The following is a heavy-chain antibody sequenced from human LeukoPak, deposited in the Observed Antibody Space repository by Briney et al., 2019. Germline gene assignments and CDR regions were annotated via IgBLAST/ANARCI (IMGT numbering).Heavy chain of an antibody. CDR2: VKKDAREK. CDR3: ARDQDPSYSSGWYAPGAFDY. D-gene: IGHD6-19*01. Sequence: GGSLRLSCAASVFTFSNNWMTWVSQAPGKGLEWVANVKKDAREKYYVDSVKGRFTISRDNAKNSLYLQMNSLRVEDTAVYYCARDQDPSYSSGWYAPGAFDYWGQGTLVTVSS. J-gene: IGHJ4*02. CDR1: VFTFSNNW. V-gene: IGHV3-7*01.